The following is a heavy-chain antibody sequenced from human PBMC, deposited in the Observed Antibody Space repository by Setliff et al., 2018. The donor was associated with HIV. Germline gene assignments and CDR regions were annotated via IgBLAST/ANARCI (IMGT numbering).Heavy chain of an antibody. D-gene: IGHD1-26*01. V-gene: IGHV1-18*04. CDR1: GYTFTSYG. Sequence: PGASVKVSCKTSGYTFTSYGMNWIRQAPGQGLEWMGWTYFGATNYAQRFRDRFTVTTDTSTSTAYMELRGLSPDDTALYFCATGGGQSFDYWGQGTLVTVSS. J-gene: IGHJ4*02. CDR2: TYFGAT. CDR3: ATGGGQSFDY.